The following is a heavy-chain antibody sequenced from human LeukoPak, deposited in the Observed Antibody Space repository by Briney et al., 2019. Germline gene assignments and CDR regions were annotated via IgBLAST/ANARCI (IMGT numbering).Heavy chain of an antibody. CDR2: IYPGDSDT. J-gene: IGHJ5*02. CDR3: ARLIVGSSSTGWFDP. D-gene: IGHD6-6*01. V-gene: IGHV5-51*01. Sequence: GESLKISCQSSGYTFTSYWIGWVRQMPGKGLQWMGIIYPGDSDTTYSPSFQGQVTISADKSISTAYLQWSSLKASDTAIYYCARLIVGSSSTGWFDPWGQGTLVTGSS. CDR1: GYTFTSYW.